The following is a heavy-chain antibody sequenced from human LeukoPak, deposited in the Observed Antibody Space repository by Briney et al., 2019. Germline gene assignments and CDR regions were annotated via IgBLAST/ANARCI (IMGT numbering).Heavy chain of an antibody. J-gene: IGHJ4*02. Sequence: SETLSPTCTVSGGSISSSSYYWAWIRQPPGKGPEWIGSIYYGGSTYNNPSLKSRVTISADTSKNQFSLKLSSVTAADTAVYFCARRVIVATIDYWGQGTLVTVSS. D-gene: IGHD5-12*01. CDR3: ARRVIVATIDY. CDR2: IYYGGST. CDR1: GGSISSSSYY. V-gene: IGHV4-39*01.